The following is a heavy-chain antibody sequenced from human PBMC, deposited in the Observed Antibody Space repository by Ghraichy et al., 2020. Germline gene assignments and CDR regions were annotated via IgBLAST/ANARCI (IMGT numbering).Heavy chain of an antibody. J-gene: IGHJ4*02. D-gene: IGHD1-26*01. CDR2: ISSSGDTI. CDR1: GFTFSIYG. Sequence: GGSLRLSCAASGFTFSIYGMNWVRQAPGKGLEWVSYISSSGDTIYYADSVKGRFTISRDNAKNSLYLQMNSLRAEDTAVYYCARSTVPWDRSDYWGQGTLVTVSS. CDR3: ARSTVPWDRSDY. V-gene: IGHV3-48*01.